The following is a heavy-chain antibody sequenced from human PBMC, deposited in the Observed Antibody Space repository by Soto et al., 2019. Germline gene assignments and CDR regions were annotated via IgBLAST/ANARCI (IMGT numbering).Heavy chain of an antibody. CDR3: ARVASSSWYYFDY. D-gene: IGHD6-13*01. CDR2: ISSNGGST. J-gene: IGHJ4*02. V-gene: IGHV3-64*02. Sequence: GGSLRLSCAASGFTFSSYAMHWVRQAPGKGLEYVSAISSNGGSTYYADSVKARFTISRDNSKNTLYLQMGSLRAEDMAVYYCARVASSSWYYFDYWGQGTLVTVSS. CDR1: GFTFSSYA.